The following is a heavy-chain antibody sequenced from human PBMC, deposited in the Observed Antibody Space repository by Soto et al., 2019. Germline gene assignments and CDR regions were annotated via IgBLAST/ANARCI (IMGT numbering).Heavy chain of an antibody. CDR1: GFTFSNYG. CDR3: AREINSHFDY. V-gene: IGHV3-30-3*01. CDR2: VSYDGSDK. D-gene: IGHD2-15*01. J-gene: IGHJ4*02. Sequence: QVQLVESGGGVVQPGRSLRLSCAGSGFTFSNYGMNWVRQAPGKGLEWVAVVSYDGSDKYYSDSVKGRFTISRDNSKNTLYRQMNSLRAEDTAVYYCAREINSHFDYWGQGTLVTVSS.